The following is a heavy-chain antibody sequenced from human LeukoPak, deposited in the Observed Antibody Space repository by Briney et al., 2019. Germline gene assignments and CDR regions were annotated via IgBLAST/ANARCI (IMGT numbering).Heavy chain of an antibody. J-gene: IGHJ2*01. V-gene: IGHV4-59*08. CDR1: DGSISGYY. CDR2: IYYTGST. Sequence: SETLSLTCTVSDGSISGYYWSWIRQPPGKGLEWIGYIYYTGSTKYNPSLNSRVTISTDKSNDHFSLKLSSVTAADTTVYYCARRADYGGQDWYFDLWGRGTLVTVSS. D-gene: IGHD4-23*01. CDR3: ARRADYGGQDWYFDL.